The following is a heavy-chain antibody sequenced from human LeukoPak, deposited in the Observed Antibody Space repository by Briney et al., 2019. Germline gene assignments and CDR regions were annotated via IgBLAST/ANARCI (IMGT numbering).Heavy chain of an antibody. V-gene: IGHV3-7*01. Sequence: GGSLRLSCTASGFTFRNYWMSWVRQVPGKGLEWLANINHDASKEDYVDSVKGRFTISRDNAKNSLYLQMNSLRAEDTAVYRCARKLYYYDSSGAGWFDPWGQGTLVAVSS. CDR1: GFTFRNYW. D-gene: IGHD3-22*01. CDR2: INHDASKE. J-gene: IGHJ5*02. CDR3: ARKLYYYDSSGAGWFDP.